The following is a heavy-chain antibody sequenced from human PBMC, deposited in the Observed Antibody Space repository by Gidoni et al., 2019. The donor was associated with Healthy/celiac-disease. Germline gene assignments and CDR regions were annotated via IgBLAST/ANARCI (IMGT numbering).Heavy chain of an antibody. Sequence: EVQLLESGGGLVQPGGSLRLSCAASGFTFSSYAMSWVRQAPGKGLEWVSASSGSGGSTYYADSVKGRFTISRDNSKNTLYLQMNSLRAEDTAVYYCAKGSGVQRRTLDYWGQGTLVTVSS. J-gene: IGHJ4*02. V-gene: IGHV3-23*01. D-gene: IGHD6-19*01. CDR2: SSGSGGST. CDR1: GFTFSSYA. CDR3: AKGSGVQRRTLDY.